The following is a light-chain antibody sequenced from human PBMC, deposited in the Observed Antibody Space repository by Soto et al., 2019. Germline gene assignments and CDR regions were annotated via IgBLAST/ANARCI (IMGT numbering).Light chain of an antibody. V-gene: IGKV1-5*01. CDR2: DAS. CDR3: QQYNIFSPYT. J-gene: IGKJ2*01. Sequence: DIQMTQSPSTLSASVGDRVTITCRASQRISTWLAWYQQKPGKAPNLLIFDASSLETGVPSRFSGSGSGTAFTLTISSLQPDDSATYYCQQYNIFSPYTFGQGTKLEIK. CDR1: QRISTW.